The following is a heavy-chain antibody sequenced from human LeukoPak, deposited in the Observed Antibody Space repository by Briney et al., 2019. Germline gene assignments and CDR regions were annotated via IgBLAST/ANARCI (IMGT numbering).Heavy chain of an antibody. CDR1: GFTFSSYD. CDR2: IGTAGDT. CDR3: ARAYGDYFDY. V-gene: IGHV3-13*04. D-gene: IGHD4-17*01. J-gene: IGHJ4*02. Sequence: GGSLRLSCAASGFTFSSYDMHWVRQVTAKSLEWASTIGTAGDTKYPGSVKGRFTISRENAKNSLYLQMNSLRAGDTAVYYCARAYGDYFDYWGQGTLVTVSS.